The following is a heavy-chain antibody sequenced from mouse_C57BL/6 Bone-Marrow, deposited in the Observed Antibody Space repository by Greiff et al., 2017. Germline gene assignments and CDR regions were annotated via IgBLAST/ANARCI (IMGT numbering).Heavy chain of an antibody. J-gene: IGHJ3*01. CDR2: INPYNGGT. CDR3: ARRGHYGSSYDGFAY. Sequence: VQLQQPGPVLVKPGASVKMSCKASGYTFTDYYMNWVKQSHGKSLEWIGVINPYNGGTSYNQKFKGKATLTVDKSSSTAYMELNSLTSEDSAVYYCARRGHYGSSYDGFAYWGQGTLVTVSA. D-gene: IGHD1-1*01. V-gene: IGHV1-19*01. CDR1: GYTFTDYY.